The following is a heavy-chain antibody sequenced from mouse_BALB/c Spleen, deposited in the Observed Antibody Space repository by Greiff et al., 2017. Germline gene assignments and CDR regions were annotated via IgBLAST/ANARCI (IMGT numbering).Heavy chain of an antibody. CDR1: GFTFNTYA. J-gene: IGHJ4*01. V-gene: IGHV10-1*02. CDR3: VSRYYYAMDY. Sequence: EVMLVESGGGLVQPKGSLKLSCAASGFTFNTYAMNWVRQAPGKGLEWVARIRSKSNNYATYYADSVKDRFTISRDDSQSMLYLQMNNLKTEDTAMYYCVSRYYYAMDYWGQGTSVTVSS. CDR2: IRSKSNNYAT.